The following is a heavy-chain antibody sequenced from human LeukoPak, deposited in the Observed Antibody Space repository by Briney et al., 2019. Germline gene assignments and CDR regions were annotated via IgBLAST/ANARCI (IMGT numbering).Heavy chain of an antibody. CDR2: IKQDGSEK. CDR3: ARGLLAAAGIDY. J-gene: IGHJ4*02. D-gene: IGHD6-13*01. V-gene: IGHV3-7*04. CDR1: GFTFSNYW. Sequence: GGSLRLSCAASGFTFSNYWMSWVRQAPGKGLEWVANIKQDGSEKNYVDSVKGRFTISRDDAKNSLYLQMNSLRAEHTAVYYCARGLLAAAGIDYWGQGALVTVSS.